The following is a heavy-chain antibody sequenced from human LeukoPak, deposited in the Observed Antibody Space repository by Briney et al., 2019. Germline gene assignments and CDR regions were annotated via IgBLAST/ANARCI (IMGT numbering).Heavy chain of an antibody. D-gene: IGHD1-26*01. Sequence: GGSLRLSCAAPRFIFSSYGMHWVRQAPGKGLEWVAFIRYDRRNKYYADSVKGRFTISRDNSKNTLYLQMNSLRGEDTAVYYCAKDSLRERIVGSTTRGVNDYWGQGTLVTVSS. CDR3: AKDSLRERIVGSTTRGVNDY. CDR1: RFIFSSYG. J-gene: IGHJ4*02. CDR2: IRYDRRNK. V-gene: IGHV3-30*02.